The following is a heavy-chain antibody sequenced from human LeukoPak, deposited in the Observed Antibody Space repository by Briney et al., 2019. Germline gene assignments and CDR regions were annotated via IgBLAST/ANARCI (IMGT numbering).Heavy chain of an antibody. CDR1: GFTFSNYG. CDR3: ARENDYALDY. V-gene: IGHV3-30*12. Sequence: PGGSLRLSCAASGFTFSNYGMHWVRQAPGKGLEWVAVIRYVGRDKYYADSVKGRFTISRDNSQNTMYLQMNSLRAEDTAVYYCARENDYALDYWGQGTLVTVSS. CDR2: IRYVGRDK. J-gene: IGHJ4*02. D-gene: IGHD4-17*01.